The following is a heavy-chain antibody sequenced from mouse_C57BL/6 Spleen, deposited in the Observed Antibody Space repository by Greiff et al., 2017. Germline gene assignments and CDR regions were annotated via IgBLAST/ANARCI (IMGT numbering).Heavy chain of an antibody. D-gene: IGHD1-1*01. V-gene: IGHV1-53*01. Sequence: VQLQQPGTELVKPGASVNLSSKPSASPFTSYWWHWVKQRPDQGLEWIGNINPSNGGTNYNEKFKSKATLTVDKSSSTAYMQLSSLTSEDSAVYYCARFYYGSSYNWGQGTTLTVSS. J-gene: IGHJ2*01. CDR2: INPSNGGT. CDR1: ASPFTSYW. CDR3: ARFYYGSSYN.